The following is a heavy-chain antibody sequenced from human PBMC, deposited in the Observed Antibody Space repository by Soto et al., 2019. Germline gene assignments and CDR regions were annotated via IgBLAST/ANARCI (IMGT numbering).Heavy chain of an antibody. J-gene: IGHJ4*02. V-gene: IGHV3-7*03. CDR3: AAWGS. D-gene: IGHD1-26*01. Sequence: ESGGGLVQPGGSLRLSCAASGFTFSDYWMNWVRQAPGKGLEWVANIKQDGSVKNYVDAVKGRFTISRDNAKNSLYLQMNSLRADDTAVYYCAAWGSWGQGTLVTVSS. CDR2: IKQDGSVK. CDR1: GFTFSDYW.